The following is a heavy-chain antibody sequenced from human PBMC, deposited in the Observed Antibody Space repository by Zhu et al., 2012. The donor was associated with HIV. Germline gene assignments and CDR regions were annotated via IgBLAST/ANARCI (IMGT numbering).Heavy chain of an antibody. V-gene: IGHV3-43*01. CDR1: GFTFNKYA. Sequence: EVQLVESGGNVIQPGGSLRLSCAASGFTFNKYAMHWVRQASGKGLEWISLISWSGEATYYTGSVEGRFTISRDNSKNSLYLQMNSLRPEDTALYYCAKGAAANYHYYYYMDVWGKGTTVSVSS. CDR2: ISWSGEAT. D-gene: IGHD3-10*01. J-gene: IGHJ6*03. CDR3: AKGAAANYHYYYYMDV.